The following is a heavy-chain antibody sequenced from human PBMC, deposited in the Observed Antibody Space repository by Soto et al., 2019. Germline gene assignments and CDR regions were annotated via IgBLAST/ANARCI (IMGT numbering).Heavy chain of an antibody. J-gene: IGHJ3*02. D-gene: IGHD6-19*01. Sequence: GSLRLSCAASGFTFSTYWTHWVRQAPGKGLVWVSRINGGGTTTGYADSVKGRFTISRDNAKNTLYLQMNSLRAEDTAVYYCASAVADTRNALDIWGQGTLVTVSS. CDR2: INGGGTTT. CDR3: ASAVADTRNALDI. CDR1: GFTFSTYW. V-gene: IGHV3-74*01.